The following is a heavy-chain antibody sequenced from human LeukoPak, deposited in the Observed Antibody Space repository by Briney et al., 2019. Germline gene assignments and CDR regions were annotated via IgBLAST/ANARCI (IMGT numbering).Heavy chain of an antibody. CDR1: GFTFSSYA. J-gene: IGHJ4*02. Sequence: GGSLRLSCAASGFTFSSYAMHWVRQAPGKGLEWVAVISYDGSNKYYADSVKGRFTISRDNSKNTLYLQMNSLRAEDTAVYYCARAEDRYSSGWYGFDYWGQGTLVTVSS. D-gene: IGHD6-19*01. CDR3: ARAEDRYSSGWYGFDY. CDR2: ISYDGSNK. V-gene: IGHV3-30-3*01.